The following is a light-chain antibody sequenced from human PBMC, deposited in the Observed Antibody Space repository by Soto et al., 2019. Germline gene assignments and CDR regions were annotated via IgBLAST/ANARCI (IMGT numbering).Light chain of an antibody. CDR1: QSVSNY. J-gene: IGKJ1*01. V-gene: IGKV3-11*01. Sequence: EIVLTQSPATLSLSPGERATLPCWASQSVSNYFVWYQQKPGQAPRLLIYDASKRATGIPARFSGSGSGTDFTLTISSLEPEDFAVYYCQQRSIWPWTFGQGTKVDIK. CDR2: DAS. CDR3: QQRSIWPWT.